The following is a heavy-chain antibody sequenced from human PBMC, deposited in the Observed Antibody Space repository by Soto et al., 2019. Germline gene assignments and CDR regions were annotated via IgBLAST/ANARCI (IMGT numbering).Heavy chain of an antibody. CDR3: ARDRQTDYGMDV. V-gene: IGHV3-21*01. J-gene: IGHJ6*02. Sequence: LRLSFAASGFTFISYSINWVRQAPGKGLEWVSSISSSSSYIYYADSVKGRFTISRDNAKNSLYLQMNSLRAEDTAVYYCARDRQTDYGMDVWGQGTTVTVSS. CDR1: GFTFISYS. CDR2: ISSSSSYI.